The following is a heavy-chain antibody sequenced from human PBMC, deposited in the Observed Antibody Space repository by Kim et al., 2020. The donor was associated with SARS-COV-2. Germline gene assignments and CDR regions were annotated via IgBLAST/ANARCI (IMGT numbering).Heavy chain of an antibody. D-gene: IGHD6-19*01. J-gene: IGHJ4*02. CDR3: ARSGWRLDSSGWFAY. V-gene: IGHV4-34*01. CDR2: INHSGST. Sequence: SETLSLTCAVYGGSFSGYYWSWIRQPPGKGLEWIGEINHSGSTNYNPSLKSRVTISVDTSKNQFSLKLSSVTAADTSVYYCARSGWRLDSSGWFAYWGQG. CDR1: GGSFSGYY.